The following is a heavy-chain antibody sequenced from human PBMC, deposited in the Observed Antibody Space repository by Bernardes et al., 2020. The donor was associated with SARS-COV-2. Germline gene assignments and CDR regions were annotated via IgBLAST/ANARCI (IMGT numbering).Heavy chain of an antibody. D-gene: IGHD5-18*01. CDR3: AKVQAILWIRPYQSAMDV. Sequence: GSLRLSCAASGFTFNNFGIHWVRQAPGKGLEWVATISYEGSKKYYADSVEGRFTISKDNSKNTMYLQMSSLRPEDTAVYYCAKVQAILWIRPYQSAMDVWGQGTTVAVSS. V-gene: IGHV3-30*18. J-gene: IGHJ6*02. CDR1: GFTFNNFG. CDR2: ISYEGSKK.